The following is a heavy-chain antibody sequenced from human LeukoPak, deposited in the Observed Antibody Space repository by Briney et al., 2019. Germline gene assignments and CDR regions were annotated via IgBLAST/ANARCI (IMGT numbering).Heavy chain of an antibody. D-gene: IGHD3-22*01. V-gene: IGHV4-34*01. CDR1: GGSFSGYY. J-gene: IGHJ4*02. CDR3: ARGRGLDYYDSSGKAHFDY. CDR2: INHSGST. Sequence: SETLSLTCADYGGSFSGYYWSWIRQPPGKGLEWIGEINHSGSTNYNPSLKSRVTISVDTSKNQFSLKLSSVTAADTAVYYCARGRGLDYYDSSGKAHFDYWGQGTLVTVSS.